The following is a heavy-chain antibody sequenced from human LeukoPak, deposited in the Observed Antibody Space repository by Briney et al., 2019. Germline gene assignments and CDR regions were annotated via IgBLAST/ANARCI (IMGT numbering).Heavy chain of an antibody. V-gene: IGHV3-21*01. Sequence: GGSLRLSCAASGFTFNIYSLNWVRQAPGKGLEWVSSITSSNNIYYGDSVKGRFTISRDDAKNSLFLQMNSLRAEDTATYYCARGEFGDYYYFYMDVWGKGTTVTVSS. CDR2: ITSSNNI. J-gene: IGHJ6*03. CDR1: GFTFNIYS. CDR3: ARGEFGDYYYFYMDV. D-gene: IGHD2/OR15-2a*01.